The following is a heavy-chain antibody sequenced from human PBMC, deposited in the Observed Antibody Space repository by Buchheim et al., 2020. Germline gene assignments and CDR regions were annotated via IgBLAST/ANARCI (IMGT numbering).Heavy chain of an antibody. J-gene: IGHJ2*01. CDR3: AKDGIRFLEWPNYWYFDL. CDR1: GFTFSSYA. CDR2: ISGSGGST. D-gene: IGHD3-3*01. Sequence: EVQLLESGGGLVQPGGSLRLSCAASGFTFSSYAMSWVRQAPGKGLEWVSAISGSGGSTYYADSVKGRFTISRDNSKNTLYLQMNSLRAEDTAVYYCAKDGIRFLEWPNYWYFDLWGRGTL. V-gene: IGHV3-23*01.